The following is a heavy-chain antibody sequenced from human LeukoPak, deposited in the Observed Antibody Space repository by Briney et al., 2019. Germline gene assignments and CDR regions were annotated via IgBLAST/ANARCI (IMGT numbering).Heavy chain of an antibody. J-gene: IGHJ4*02. CDR3: ARLHYDVLTGPFDY. CDR1: GFTFSSYS. Sequence: GGSLRLSCAASGFTFSSYSMNWVRQAPGKGLEWVSSISSSSYIYYADSVKGRFTISRENSKNTLWLQMNSLRAEDTAVYYCARLHYDVLTGPFDYWGRGTLVTASS. CDR2: ISSSSYI. D-gene: IGHD3-9*01. V-gene: IGHV3-21*01.